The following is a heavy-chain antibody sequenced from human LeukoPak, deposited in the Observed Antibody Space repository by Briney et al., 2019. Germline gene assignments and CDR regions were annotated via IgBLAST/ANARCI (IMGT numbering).Heavy chain of an antibody. Sequence: PSETLSLTCAVSGGSISSGGYSWSWIRQPPGKGLEWIGYIYYSGSTYYNPSLKSRATISVDTSKNQFSLKLSSVTAADTAVYYCARGNVVVGVSDYWGQGTLVTVSS. CDR2: IYYSGST. D-gene: IGHD2-15*01. CDR1: GGSISSGGYS. J-gene: IGHJ4*02. CDR3: ARGNVVVGVSDY. V-gene: IGHV4-30-4*07.